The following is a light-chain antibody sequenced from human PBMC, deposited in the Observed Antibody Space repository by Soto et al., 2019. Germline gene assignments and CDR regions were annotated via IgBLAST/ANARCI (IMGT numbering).Light chain of an antibody. CDR3: QQYNSYS. V-gene: IGKV1-5*01. Sequence: DSQMTPSPSTLSASVGDRVTITCRASQSISSWLAWYQQKPGKAPKLLIYDASSLESGVPSRFSGSGSGTEFTLTISSLQPDDFATYYCQQYNSYSFGQGTKVDIK. CDR1: QSISSW. J-gene: IGKJ1*01. CDR2: DAS.